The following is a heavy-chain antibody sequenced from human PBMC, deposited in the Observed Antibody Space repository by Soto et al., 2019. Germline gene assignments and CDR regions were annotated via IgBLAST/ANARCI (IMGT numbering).Heavy chain of an antibody. V-gene: IGHV1-69*13. Sequence: GASVKVSCKASGGTFSSYAISWVRQAPGQGLEWMGGIIPIFGTANYAQKFQGRVTITADESTSTAYMELSSLRSEDTAVYYCARRLIVLVPAGNVAGMDVWGEGTTVTVSS. CDR1: GGTFSSYA. CDR2: IIPIFGTA. CDR3: ARRLIVLVPAGNVAGMDV. D-gene: IGHD2-2*01. J-gene: IGHJ6*02.